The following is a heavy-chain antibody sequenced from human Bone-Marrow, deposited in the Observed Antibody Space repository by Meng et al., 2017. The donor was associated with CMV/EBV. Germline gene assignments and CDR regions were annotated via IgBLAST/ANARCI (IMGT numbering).Heavy chain of an antibody. CDR1: GCTFSSYA. Sequence: SVKVSCKASGCTFSSYAISWVRQAPGQGLEWMGGIIPILGIANYAQKFQGRVTITADKSTSTAYMELSSLRSEDTAVYYCARDRYCGGDCYHYYYYGMAVWGQGTTVTVYS. J-gene: IGHJ6*02. D-gene: IGHD2-21*01. V-gene: IGHV1-69*10. CDR3: ARDRYCGGDCYHYYYYGMAV. CDR2: IIPILGIA.